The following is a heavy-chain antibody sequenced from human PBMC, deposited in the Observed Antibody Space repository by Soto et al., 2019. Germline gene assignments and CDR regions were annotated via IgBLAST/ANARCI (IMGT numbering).Heavy chain of an antibody. V-gene: IGHV4-39*01. J-gene: IGHJ4*02. CDR3: ARLATYYYDSSGYLP. CDR1: GGSISSSSYY. D-gene: IGHD3-22*01. CDR2: IYYSGGT. Sequence: SETLSLTCTVSGGSISSSSYYWGWIRQPPGKGLEWIGSIYYSGGTYYNPSLKSRVTISVDTSKNQFSLKLSSVTAADTAVYYCARLATYYYDSSGYLPWGQGTLVTVSS.